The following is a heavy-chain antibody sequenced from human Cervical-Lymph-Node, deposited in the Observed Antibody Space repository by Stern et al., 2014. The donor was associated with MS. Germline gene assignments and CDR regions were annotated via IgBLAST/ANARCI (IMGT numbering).Heavy chain of an antibody. CDR1: GFTFSDHF. J-gene: IGHJ4*02. V-gene: IGHV3-72*01. Sequence: EVQLVESGGGLVQPGGSLRLSCAASGFTFSDHFMEWVRQAPGKGLEWVGLIRKTTDRPNTEDAASVRGRFTISRDDSKNLLYLQMDNLRSDDTAVYYCSRVYSGGWFSGFWGQGTAVTVSS. CDR3: SRVYSGGWFSGF. D-gene: IGHD6-19*01. CDR2: IRKTTDRPNT.